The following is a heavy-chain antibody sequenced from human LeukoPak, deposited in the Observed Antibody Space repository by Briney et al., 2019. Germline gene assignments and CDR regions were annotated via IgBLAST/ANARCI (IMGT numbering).Heavy chain of an antibody. Sequence: GRSLGLSCAASGFTFSSYGMHWVRQAPGKGLEWVAVISYDGSNKYYADSVKGRFTISRDNSKNTLYLQMNSLRAEDTAVYYCAKLWWEPNDYWGQGTLVTVSS. J-gene: IGHJ4*02. V-gene: IGHV3-30*18. CDR2: ISYDGSNK. CDR1: GFTFSSYG. CDR3: AKLWWEPNDY. D-gene: IGHD2-21*01.